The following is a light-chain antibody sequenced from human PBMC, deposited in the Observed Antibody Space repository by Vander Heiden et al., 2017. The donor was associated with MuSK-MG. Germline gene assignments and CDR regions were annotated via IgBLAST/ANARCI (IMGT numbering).Light chain of an antibody. V-gene: IGLV1-51*01. CDR2: DNN. CDR3: GTWDSSLSVVV. CDR1: SSDIGNNY. J-gene: IGLJ2*01. Sequence: SCSGSSSDIGNNYVSWYQQLPGTAPKLLIYDNNRRPSGIPDRFSGSKSGASATLGITGLQTGDEADYYCGTWDSSLSVVVFGGGTKLTVL.